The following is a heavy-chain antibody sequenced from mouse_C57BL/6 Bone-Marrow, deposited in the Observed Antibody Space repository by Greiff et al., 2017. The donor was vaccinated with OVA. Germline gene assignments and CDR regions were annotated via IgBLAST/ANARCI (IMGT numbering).Heavy chain of an antibody. V-gene: IGHV1-58*01. CDR1: GYTFTSYG. Sequence: EVMLVESGAELVRPGSSVKMSCKTSGYTFTSYGIHWVKQRPGQGLEWIGYIYTGNGYTEYNEKFKGKATLTSDTSSSTAYMQLSGLTSEDSAIYCCAIYDYFAYWGQGTLVTVSA. CDR2: IYTGNGYT. CDR3: AIYDYFAY. J-gene: IGHJ3*01. D-gene: IGHD2-4*01.